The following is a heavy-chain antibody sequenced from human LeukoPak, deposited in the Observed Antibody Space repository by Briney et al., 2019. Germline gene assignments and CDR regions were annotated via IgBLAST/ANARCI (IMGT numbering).Heavy chain of an antibody. CDR1: GGSFSGYY. D-gene: IGHD2-15*01. Sequence: SETLSLTCAVYGGSFSGYYWSWIRQPPGKGLEWIGEINHSGSTNYNPSLKSRVTISVDTSKNQFSLKLSSVTAADTAVYYCARAIYCSGGSCYPSFDYWGQGTLVTVSS. CDR2: INHSGST. CDR3: ARAIYCSGGSCYPSFDY. J-gene: IGHJ4*02. V-gene: IGHV4-34*01.